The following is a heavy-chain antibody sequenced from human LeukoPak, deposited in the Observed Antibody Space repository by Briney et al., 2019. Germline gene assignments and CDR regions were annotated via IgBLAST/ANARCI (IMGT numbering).Heavy chain of an antibody. V-gene: IGHV3-23*01. Sequence: GSLRLSCAASGFTFSGYAMSGVRQAPGKGLEWGSAISGSGGSTYFADSVKGRFTISRDNSKNTLYLQMNSLRAEDTAVYYCAKGGYYYDSSGYSSLIFDYWGQGTLVTVSS. J-gene: IGHJ4*02. CDR2: ISGSGGST. CDR3: AKGGYYYDSSGYSSLIFDY. CDR1: GFTFSGYA. D-gene: IGHD3-22*01.